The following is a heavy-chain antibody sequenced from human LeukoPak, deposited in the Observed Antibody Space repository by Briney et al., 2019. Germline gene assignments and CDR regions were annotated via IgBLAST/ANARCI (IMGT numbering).Heavy chain of an antibody. CDR2: IYYSGST. J-gene: IGHJ5*02. CDR1: GGSISSSSYY. D-gene: IGHD3-3*01. Sequence: SETLSLTCTVSGGSISSSSYYWGWIRQPPGKGLEWIGSIYYSGSTYYNPSLKSRVTISVDTSKNQFSLKLSSVTAADTAVYYCARVLRFLEWLSWFDPWGQGTLVTVSS. V-gene: IGHV4-39*01. CDR3: ARVLRFLEWLSWFDP.